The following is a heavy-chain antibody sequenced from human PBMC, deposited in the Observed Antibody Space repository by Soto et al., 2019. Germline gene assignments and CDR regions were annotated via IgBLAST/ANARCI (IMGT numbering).Heavy chain of an antibody. D-gene: IGHD1-26*01. V-gene: IGHV6-1*01. J-gene: IGHJ4*01. CDR3: ARREKYSGRRFDY. CDR2: TYYRSKWYY. Sequence: SQTLSLTCVITGDSVSSNSAGWSWVRQSPSRGLEWLGRTYYRSKWYYEYAVSVRGRITINPDTSKNKYSLQLNSVTPEDTAVYFCARREKYSGRRFDYWGQGHLVTVSS. CDR1: GDSVSSNSAG.